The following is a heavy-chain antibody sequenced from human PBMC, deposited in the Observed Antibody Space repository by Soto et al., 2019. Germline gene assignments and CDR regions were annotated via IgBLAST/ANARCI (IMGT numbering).Heavy chain of an antibody. D-gene: IGHD6-13*01. Sequence: GGSLRLSCAASGFTFSNYAMGWVRQAPGKGLEWFSAVTGGGDDTYYADSVKGRFTISRDNSDNTLYLQMNSLRAEDTAVYYCAKGSAGRRPYYFDYWGQGTLVTVSS. V-gene: IGHV3-23*01. CDR2: VTGGGDDT. J-gene: IGHJ4*02. CDR1: GFTFSNYA. CDR3: AKGSAGRRPYYFDY.